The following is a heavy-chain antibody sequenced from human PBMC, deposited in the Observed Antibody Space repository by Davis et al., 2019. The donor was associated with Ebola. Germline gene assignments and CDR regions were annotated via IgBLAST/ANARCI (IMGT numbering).Heavy chain of an antibody. CDR3: ARDRVSLMDV. D-gene: IGHD6-13*01. Sequence: SETLSLTCVVYGGSFSGYYWSWIRQPPGKGLEWIGEINHSGSTNYNPSLKSRVTISVDTSKNQFSLKLSSVTAADTAVYYCARDRVSLMDVWGQGTTVTVSS. CDR1: GGSFSGYY. V-gene: IGHV4-34*01. J-gene: IGHJ6*02. CDR2: INHSGST.